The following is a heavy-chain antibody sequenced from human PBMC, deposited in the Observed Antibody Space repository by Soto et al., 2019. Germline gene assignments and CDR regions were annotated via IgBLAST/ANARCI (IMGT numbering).Heavy chain of an antibody. J-gene: IGHJ6*02. Sequence: PGGSLRLSCAASGFTFSSYSMNWVRQAPGKGLEWVSSIGSSSSYIYYADSVKGRFTISRDNAKNSLYLQMNSLRAEDTAVYYCARDLELRLSSSDYYYGMDVWGQGTTVTVSS. CDR2: IGSSSSYI. V-gene: IGHV3-21*01. D-gene: IGHD6-6*01. CDR3: ARDLELRLSSSDYYYGMDV. CDR1: GFTFSSYS.